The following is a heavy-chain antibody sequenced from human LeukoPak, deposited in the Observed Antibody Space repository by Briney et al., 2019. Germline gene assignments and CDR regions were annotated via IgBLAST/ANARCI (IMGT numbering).Heavy chain of an antibody. D-gene: IGHD1-20*01. V-gene: IGHV1-24*01. J-gene: IGHJ3*02. CDR2: FNPEARKK. Sequence: ASVKVSCKVSGYTLTNLPIHWVRQAPGKGLEWMGGFNPEARKKIYAHQFQGRLTMTEDTSADTAYMELSSLRSEDTAVYYCATVITEILILIDPVDIWGQGTMVSVSS. CDR3: ATVITEILILIDPVDI. CDR1: GYTLTNLP.